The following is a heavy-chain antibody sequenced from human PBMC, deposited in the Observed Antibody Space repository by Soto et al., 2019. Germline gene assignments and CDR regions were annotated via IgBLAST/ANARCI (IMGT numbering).Heavy chain of an antibody. CDR1: GGTFSSYA. CDR3: GRYSRVMVYALRGTD. D-gene: IGHD2-8*01. V-gene: IGHV1-69*01. J-gene: IGHJ4*02. CDR2: IIPIFGTA. Sequence: QVQLVQSGAEVKKPGSSVKVSCKASGGTFSSYAISWVRQAPGQGLEWMGGIIPIFGTADYAQKFQRRVTRTADESTSTGYMEMSSLRSEDTAVYYCGRYSRVMVYALRGTDWVQANLVTVSS.